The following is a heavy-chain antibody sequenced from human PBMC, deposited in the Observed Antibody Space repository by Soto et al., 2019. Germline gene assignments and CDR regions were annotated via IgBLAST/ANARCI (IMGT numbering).Heavy chain of an antibody. CDR1: GFTFSSYA. CDR3: ATNEGAGSPVNKGYY. Sequence: EVQLLESGGGLVQPGGSLRLSCAASGFTFSSYAMCWVRLSPGKGLEWVSAMSGSGGSTYYADYVKGRFTISRDNSKITLELPMHSLRAEEMVVYYCATNEGAGSPVNKGYYWGQGTLVTVSS. CDR2: MSGSGGST. D-gene: IGHD4-17*01. J-gene: IGHJ4*02. V-gene: IGHV3-23*01.